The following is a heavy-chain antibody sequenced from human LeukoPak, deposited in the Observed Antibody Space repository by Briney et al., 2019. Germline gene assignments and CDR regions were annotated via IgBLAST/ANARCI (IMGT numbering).Heavy chain of an antibody. D-gene: IGHD5-18*01. Sequence: GGSLRLSCAASGFTFSSYWMHWVRQAPGKGLVWVSRIDTDGSSTTYADSVTGRFTISRDNAKNTLYLQMNSLRAEDTAVYYCARGRDTAMVTGGYNWFDPWGQGTLVTVSS. CDR2: IDTDGSST. CDR3: ARGRDTAMVTGGYNWFDP. CDR1: GFTFSSYW. V-gene: IGHV3-74*01. J-gene: IGHJ5*02.